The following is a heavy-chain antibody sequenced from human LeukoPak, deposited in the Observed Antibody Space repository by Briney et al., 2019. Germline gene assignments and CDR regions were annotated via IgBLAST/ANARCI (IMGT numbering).Heavy chain of an antibody. J-gene: IGHJ6*02. CDR2: INPNSGGT. CDR1: GYTFTGYY. D-gene: IGHD3-10*01. Sequence: GASVRVSCKASGYTFTGYYMHWVRQAPGQGLEWMGWINPNSGGTNYAQKFQGRVTMTRDTSISTAYMELSRLRSDDTAVYYCARAGWFGEFPTRGIDVWGQGTTVTVSS. CDR3: ARAGWFGEFPTRGIDV. V-gene: IGHV1-2*02.